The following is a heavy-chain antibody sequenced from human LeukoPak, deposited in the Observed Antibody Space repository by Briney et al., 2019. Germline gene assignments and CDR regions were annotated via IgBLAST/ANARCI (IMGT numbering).Heavy chain of an antibody. V-gene: IGHV3-48*02. Sequence: PGGSLSPFCAASGFIFNNYSMNWVRQAPGKGLEWVSYISKSSSTIYYADSVKGRFTVSRDNARNSLYLQMNSLRDEDTAVYYCARDHYYGSGSLFYWGQGTLVTVSS. CDR3: ARDHYYGSGSLFY. CDR2: ISKSSSTI. CDR1: GFIFNNYS. D-gene: IGHD3-10*01. J-gene: IGHJ4*02.